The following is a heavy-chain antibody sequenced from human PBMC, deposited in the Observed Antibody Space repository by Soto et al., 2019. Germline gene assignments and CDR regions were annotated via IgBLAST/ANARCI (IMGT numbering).Heavy chain of an antibody. Sequence: QVQLVESGGGVVQPGRSLRLSCAASGFTFSSYAMYWVRQAPGKGLEWVAVISYDGSNKYYADSVKGRFTISRDNSKNTLYLQMNSLRAEDTAVYYCARDRSSGWSFDYWGQGTLVTVSS. CDR1: GFTFSSYA. CDR3: ARDRSSGWSFDY. J-gene: IGHJ4*02. V-gene: IGHV3-30-3*01. D-gene: IGHD6-19*01. CDR2: ISYDGSNK.